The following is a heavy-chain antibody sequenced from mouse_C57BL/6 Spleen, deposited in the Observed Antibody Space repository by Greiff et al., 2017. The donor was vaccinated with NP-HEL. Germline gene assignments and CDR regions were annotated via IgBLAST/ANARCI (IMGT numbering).Heavy chain of an antibody. D-gene: IGHD1-1*01. CDR2: ISSGSSTI. CDR3: ANEDYGSSYVGFDY. J-gene: IGHJ2*01. Sequence: EVKLVESGGGLVKPGGSLKLSCAASGFTFSDYGMHWVRQAPEKGLEWVAYISSGSSTIYYADTVKGRFTISRDNAKNTLFLQMTSLGSEDTAMYYCANEDYGSSYVGFDYWGQGTTLTVSS. V-gene: IGHV5-17*01. CDR1: GFTFSDYG.